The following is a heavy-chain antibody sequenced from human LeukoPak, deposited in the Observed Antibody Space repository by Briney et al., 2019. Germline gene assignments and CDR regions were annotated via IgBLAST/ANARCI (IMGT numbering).Heavy chain of an antibody. CDR3: AKTREDYYDSSGFFDY. V-gene: IGHV3-23*01. CDR2: ISGSGGST. D-gene: IGHD3-22*01. CDR1: GFTLSSYS. Sequence: PGGSLRLSCAASGFTLSSYSMNWVRQAPGKGLEWVSAISGSGGSTYYADSVKGRFTISRDNSKNTLYLQMNSLRAEDTAVYYCAKTREDYYDSSGFFDYWGQGTLVTVSS. J-gene: IGHJ4*02.